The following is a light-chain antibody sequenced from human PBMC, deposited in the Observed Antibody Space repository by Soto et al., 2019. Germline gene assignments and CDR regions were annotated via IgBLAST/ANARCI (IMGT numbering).Light chain of an antibody. CDR2: FAS. J-gene: IGKJ4*01. CDR1: QTVYNN. CDR3: QQYTAWPLT. V-gene: IGKV3-15*01. Sequence: IVMTQSPVTLSVSPGEKATLSCRASQTVYNNLAWYQQKPGQAPRLLVYFASTRSTGIPARFSGSGSGTEFSLTNSSLQSEDFALYYCQQYTAWPLTFGGGTKVETK.